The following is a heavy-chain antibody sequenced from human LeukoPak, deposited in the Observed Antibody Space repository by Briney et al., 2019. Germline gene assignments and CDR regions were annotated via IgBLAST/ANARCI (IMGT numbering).Heavy chain of an antibody. CDR1: GGSISSYY. CDR2: IYYSGST. Sequence: PSETLSLTCTVSGGSISSYYWSWIRQPPGKGREWIGYIYYSGSTNYNPSLKSRVTISVDTSKNQFSLKLSSVTAADTAVYYCARHVPYSSSYYGMDVWGQGTTVTVSS. CDR3: ARHVPYSSSYYGMDV. V-gene: IGHV4-59*08. J-gene: IGHJ6*02. D-gene: IGHD6-6*01.